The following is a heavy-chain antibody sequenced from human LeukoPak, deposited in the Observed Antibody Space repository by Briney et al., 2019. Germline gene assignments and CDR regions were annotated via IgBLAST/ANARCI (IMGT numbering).Heavy chain of an antibody. V-gene: IGHV4-39*01. CDR1: GGSISSSSYY. CDR3: ARIADTYCYDSVKDDY. Sequence: PSETLSLTCTVSGGSISSSSYYWGWIRQPPGKGLEWIGSIYYSGSTYYNPSLKSRVTISVDTSKNQFSLKLSSVTAADTAVYYCARIADTYCYDSVKDDYWGQGTLVTVSS. J-gene: IGHJ4*02. CDR2: IYYSGST. D-gene: IGHD3-22*01.